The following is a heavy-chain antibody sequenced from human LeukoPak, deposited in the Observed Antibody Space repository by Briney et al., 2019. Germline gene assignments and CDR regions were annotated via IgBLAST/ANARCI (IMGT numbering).Heavy chain of an antibody. D-gene: IGHD2-2*02. Sequence: GGSLRLSCAASGFTFSSYGMHWVRQAPGEGLEWVAVIWYDGSNKYYADSVKGRFTISRDNSKNTLYLQMNSLRAEDTAVYYCARDLGVVPAAIFVYWGQGTLVTVSS. V-gene: IGHV3-33*01. CDR3: ARDLGVVPAAIFVY. CDR1: GFTFSSYG. J-gene: IGHJ4*02. CDR2: IWYDGSNK.